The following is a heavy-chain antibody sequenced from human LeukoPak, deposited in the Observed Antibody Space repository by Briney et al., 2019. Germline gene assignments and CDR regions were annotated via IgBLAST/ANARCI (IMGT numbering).Heavy chain of an antibody. V-gene: IGHV3-43*01. Sequence: PGGSLRLSCAASGFTFDDYTMHWVRQAPGKGLEWVSLISWDGGSTYYADSVKGRFTISRDNSKNSLYLQMNSLRTEDTALYYCAKENELLHAFDYWGQGTLVTVSS. CDR3: AKENELLHAFDY. CDR2: ISWDGGST. D-gene: IGHD2-15*01. CDR1: GFTFDDYT. J-gene: IGHJ4*02.